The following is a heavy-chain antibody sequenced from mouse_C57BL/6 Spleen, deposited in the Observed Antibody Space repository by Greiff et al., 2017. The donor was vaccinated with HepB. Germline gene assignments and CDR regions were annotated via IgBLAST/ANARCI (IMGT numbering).Heavy chain of an antibody. CDR1: GYTFTSYD. D-gene: IGHD1-3*01. V-gene: IGHV1-85*01. J-gene: IGHJ4*01. CDR3: ARLAQFYAMDY. CDR2: IYPRDGST. Sequence: QVHVKQSGPELVKPGASVKLSCKASGYTFTSYDINWVKQRPGQGLEWIGWIYPRDGSTKYNAKFKGKATLTVDTSSSTAYMELHSLTSEDSAVYFCARLAQFYAMDYWGQGTSVTVSS.